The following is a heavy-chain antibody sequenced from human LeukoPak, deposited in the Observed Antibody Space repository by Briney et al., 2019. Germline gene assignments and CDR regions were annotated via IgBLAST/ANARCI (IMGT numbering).Heavy chain of an antibody. CDR1: GYTFTNYG. D-gene: IGHD1-26*01. V-gene: IGHV1-18*01. CDR3: ARAPVVGPTRVDY. J-gene: IGHJ4*02. CDR2: ISGDNGNT. Sequence: ASVKVSCEASGYTFTNYGISWVRQAPGQGLEWMGWISGDNGNTKFAQRLQGRVTLTTDTSTSTAYMELRSLRSDDTAVYYCARAPVVGPTRVDYWGQGSLVTASS.